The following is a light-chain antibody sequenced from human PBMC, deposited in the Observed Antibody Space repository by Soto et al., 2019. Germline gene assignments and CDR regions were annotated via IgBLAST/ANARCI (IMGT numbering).Light chain of an antibody. CDR3: QQYNDYSWT. CDR1: QSISIW. Sequence: DIQMTQSPSTLSASVGDRVVITCRASQSISIWLAWYQQKPGKAPKLLIYKASSLESGVPSRFSGSGSGTEFTLTISSLQPDDFATYYCQQYNDYSWTFGQGTKVEIK. CDR2: KAS. V-gene: IGKV1-5*03. J-gene: IGKJ1*01.